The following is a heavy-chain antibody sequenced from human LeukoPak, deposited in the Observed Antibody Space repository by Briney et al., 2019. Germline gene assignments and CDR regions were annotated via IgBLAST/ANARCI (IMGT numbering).Heavy chain of an antibody. CDR3: ARDTEWLVHDAFDI. J-gene: IGHJ3*02. CDR1: GFTFSSYS. CDR2: ISSSSSYI. D-gene: IGHD6-19*01. Sequence: GGSLRLSGAASGFTFSSYSMNWVRQAPGKGLEWVSSISSSSSYIYYADSVKGRFTISRDNAKNSLYLQMNSLRAEDTAVYYCARDTEWLVHDAFDIWGQGTMVTVSS. V-gene: IGHV3-21*01.